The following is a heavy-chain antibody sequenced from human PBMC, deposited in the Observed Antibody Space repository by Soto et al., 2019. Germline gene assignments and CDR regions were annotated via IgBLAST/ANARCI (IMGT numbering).Heavy chain of an antibody. CDR1: GGKMVSSGGC. V-gene: IGHV4-39*01. CDR3: ARRTVNIRTFYSGLKTHCFDY. D-gene: IGHD6-19*01. J-gene: IGHJ4*02. CDR2: IYYSGST. Sequence: SVTMCLTCAVSGGKMVSSGGCWGWINKPPGKGLEWIGSIYYSGSTYYNPSLQSRVAISVDTSKNQFSLKLKSVTAADTAIYYCARRTVNIRTFYSGLKTHCFDYWGQGAPVTVSS.